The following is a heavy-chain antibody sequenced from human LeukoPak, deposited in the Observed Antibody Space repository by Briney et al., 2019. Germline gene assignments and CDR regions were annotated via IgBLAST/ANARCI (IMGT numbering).Heavy chain of an antibody. CDR1: GYTFTSYG. J-gene: IGHJ4*02. CDR3: ARDTCSGGSCYWGY. Sequence: ASVKVSCKASGYTFTSYGISWVPQAPGQGLEWMGWISAYNGNTNYAQKLQGRVTMTTDTSTSTAYMELRSLRSDDTAVYYCARDTCSGGSCYWGYWGQGTLVTVSS. D-gene: IGHD2-15*01. V-gene: IGHV1-18*04. CDR2: ISAYNGNT.